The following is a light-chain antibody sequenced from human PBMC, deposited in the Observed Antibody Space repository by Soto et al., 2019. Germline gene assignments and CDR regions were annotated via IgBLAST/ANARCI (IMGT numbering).Light chain of an antibody. Sequence: QSALTQPASVXGSPXXXXTISCTGTSSDVGGYNYVSWYQQHPGKAPKLMIYEVSNRPSGVSNRFSGSKSGNTASLTISGLQAEDEADYYCSSYTSSSTLVFGGGTKLTVL. CDR2: EVS. CDR3: SSYTSSSTLV. CDR1: SSDVGGYNY. J-gene: IGLJ2*01. V-gene: IGLV2-14*01.